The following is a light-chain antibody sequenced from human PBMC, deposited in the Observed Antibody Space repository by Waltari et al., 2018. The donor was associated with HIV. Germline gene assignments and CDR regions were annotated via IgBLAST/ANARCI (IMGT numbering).Light chain of an antibody. Sequence: QAGLTQPSSVSKGLRQTATLTCTGNSNNVGFQGAAWLQQHQGHPPKLLSYRNNYRPSGISERFSASRSGNTASLTISGLQPEDDADYYCSAWDSSLNVWVFGGGTKLTVL. CDR1: SNNVGFQG. V-gene: IGLV10-54*01. CDR3: SAWDSSLNVWV. CDR2: RNN. J-gene: IGLJ3*02.